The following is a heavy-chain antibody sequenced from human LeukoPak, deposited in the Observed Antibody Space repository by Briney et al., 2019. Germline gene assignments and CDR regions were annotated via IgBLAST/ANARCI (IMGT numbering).Heavy chain of an antibody. J-gene: IGHJ6*03. D-gene: IGHD5-24*01. V-gene: IGHV1-69*05. CDR3: ASGSLGDGYGVGDYYQYMDV. CDR1: GYTFTSYG. CDR2: IMPFFGTA. Sequence: SVKVSCKASGYTFTSYGISWVRQAPGQGLEWMGGIMPFFGTANYAQEFQGRVTFTTDESASTAYMEVSSLRSEDTAVYYCASGSLGDGYGVGDYYQYMDVWGKGTTVTVSS.